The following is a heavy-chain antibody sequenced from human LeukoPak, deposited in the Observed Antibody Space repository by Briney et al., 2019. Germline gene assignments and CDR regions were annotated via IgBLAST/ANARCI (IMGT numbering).Heavy chain of an antibody. Sequence: ASVKVSCKASGYTFTSYGISWVRQAPGQGLEWMGWISAYNGNTNYAQKFQGRVTMTRDMSTSTVYMELSSLRSEDTAVYYCARVGATRRAFDIWGQGTMVTVSS. J-gene: IGHJ3*02. D-gene: IGHD1-26*01. CDR2: ISAYNGNT. CDR3: ARVGATRRAFDI. V-gene: IGHV1-18*01. CDR1: GYTFTSYG.